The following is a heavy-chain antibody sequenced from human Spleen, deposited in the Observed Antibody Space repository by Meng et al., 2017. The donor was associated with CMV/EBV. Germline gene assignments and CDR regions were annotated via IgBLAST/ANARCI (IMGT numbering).Heavy chain of an antibody. J-gene: IGHJ4*02. D-gene: IGHD2-2*01. V-gene: IGHV3-30*02. CDR2: IRYDGSDK. CDR1: GFTFSSYA. Sequence: GGSLRLSCAASGFTFSSYAMHWVRQAPGKGLEWVAFIRYDGSDKNYADSVKGRFTISRDNSKNTLYLQMNSLRTEDTAVYYCAKGSAGYCSSSNIGCSFEYWGQGTLVTVSS. CDR3: AKGSAGYCSSSNIGCSFEY.